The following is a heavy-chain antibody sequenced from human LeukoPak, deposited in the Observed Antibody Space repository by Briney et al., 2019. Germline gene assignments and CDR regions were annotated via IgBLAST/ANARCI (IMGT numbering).Heavy chain of an antibody. D-gene: IGHD5-12*01. CDR1: GFTFSNAW. J-gene: IGHJ4*02. Sequence: GGSLRLSCAASGFTFSNAWMSWVRQAPGKGLEWVGRIKSKTDGGTTDYAAPVKGRFTISRDDSKNTLYLQMNSLKTEDTAVYYCTTDAEGYSGYKREEVAWGQGTLVTVSS. V-gene: IGHV3-15*01. CDR2: IKSKTDGGTT. CDR3: TTDAEGYSGYKREEVA.